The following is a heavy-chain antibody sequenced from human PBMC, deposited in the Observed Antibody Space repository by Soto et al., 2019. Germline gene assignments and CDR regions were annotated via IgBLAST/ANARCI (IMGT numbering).Heavy chain of an antibody. CDR1: GGSISSSTYY. J-gene: IGHJ6*02. Sequence: SEPLSLTCTVSGGSISSSTYYRGWFRPHPGKGLEWIGSIYYSGSTYYNPSLKSRVTISVDTSKNQFSLKLSSVTAADTAVYYCARQSPHYYYYGMDVWGQGTTVTVSS. V-gene: IGHV4-39*01. CDR2: IYYSGST. CDR3: ARQSPHYYYYGMDV.